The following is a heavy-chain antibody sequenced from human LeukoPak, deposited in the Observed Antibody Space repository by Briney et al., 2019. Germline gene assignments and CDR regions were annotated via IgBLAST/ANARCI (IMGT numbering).Heavy chain of an antibody. V-gene: IGHV3-23*01. D-gene: IGHD6-19*01. J-gene: IGHJ4*02. CDR2: FTGSGGSI. CDR1: GFTFSSYA. Sequence: GGSLRLSCVASGFTFSSYAMSWVRQAPGKGLEWVSTFTGSGGSIYYADSVKGRFTISRDNSKNTLYLQMNSLRVDGTAVYYCAKGYSSGWSAGDYWGRGTPVTVSS. CDR3: AKGYSSGWSAGDY.